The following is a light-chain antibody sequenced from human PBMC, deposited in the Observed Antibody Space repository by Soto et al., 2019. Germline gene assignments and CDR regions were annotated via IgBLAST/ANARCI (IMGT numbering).Light chain of an antibody. CDR2: GAS. CDR1: QSVSSSY. Sequence: EIVLTQSPGALSLSPGERASLSCRASQSVSSSYLAWYQQKPGQAPRLLICGASSSAAGITDRFSGSGSGTDFTITVSRLEPEDVAVYYCPPYCSSRSKHLGQG. J-gene: IGKJ1*01. CDR3: PPYCSSRSKH. V-gene: IGKV3-20*01.